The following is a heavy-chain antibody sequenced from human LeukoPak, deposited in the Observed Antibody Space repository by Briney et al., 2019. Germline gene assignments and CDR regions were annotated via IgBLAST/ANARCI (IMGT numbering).Heavy chain of an antibody. V-gene: IGHV3-30*04. D-gene: IGHD5-12*01. CDR2: ISYDGSNK. CDR1: GFTFSNYA. Sequence: GGPLRLSCAASGFTFSNYAMHWVRQASGKGLEWVAVISYDGSNKYYADSVKGRFTISRDNSKNTLYLQMSSLRAEDTAVYYCARSLATSYYYMDVWGKGTTVTVSS. CDR3: ARSLATSYYYMDV. J-gene: IGHJ6*03.